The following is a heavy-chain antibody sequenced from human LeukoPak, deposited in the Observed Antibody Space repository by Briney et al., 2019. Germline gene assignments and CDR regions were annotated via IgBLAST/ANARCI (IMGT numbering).Heavy chain of an antibody. V-gene: IGHV1-69*04. D-gene: IGHD5-18*01. CDR1: GGTFSSYA. CDR3: ARSRRNTAMVPLGY. CDR2: IIPILGIA. Sequence: SVKVSCKASGGTFSSYAISWVRQAPGQGLEWMGRIIPILGIANYAQKFQGRVTITADKSMSTAYMELSSLRSEDTAVYYCARSRRNTAMVPLGYWGQGTLVTVSS. J-gene: IGHJ4*02.